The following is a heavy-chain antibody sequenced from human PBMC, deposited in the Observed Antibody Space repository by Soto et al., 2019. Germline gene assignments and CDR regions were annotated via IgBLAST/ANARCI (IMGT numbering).Heavy chain of an antibody. CDR1: GFTFRDYA. J-gene: IGHJ4*02. CDR2: LNSRGDYT. Sequence: EVQLLESGGGLVQPGGSLRLSCAAAGFTFRDYAMNWVRQAPGKGLEWVSALNSRGDYTYYADSVKVRFTISRDNPKNTLSLQMTSLRAEDTAIYYCAKERATYAFCSAYRVHFVSWGQGDLVTVSS. CDR3: AKERATYAFCSAYRVHFVS. D-gene: IGHD3-3*01. V-gene: IGHV3-23*01.